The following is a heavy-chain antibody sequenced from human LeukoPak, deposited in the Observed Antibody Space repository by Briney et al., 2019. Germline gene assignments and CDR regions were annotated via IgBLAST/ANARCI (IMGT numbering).Heavy chain of an antibody. V-gene: IGHV3-74*01. CDR1: GFTFSSFW. J-gene: IGHJ4*02. D-gene: IGHD1-20*01. CDR3: ASSFRITGTTYYY. Sequence: PGGSLRLSCSASGFTFSSFWMHWVRHVPGKGLVWVSGVSSDGRITNYADFVKGRFTVSRDTAKNTLSLQMDSLRADGTAIYYCASSFRITGTTYYYWGQGTLVTVSS. CDR2: VSSDGRIT.